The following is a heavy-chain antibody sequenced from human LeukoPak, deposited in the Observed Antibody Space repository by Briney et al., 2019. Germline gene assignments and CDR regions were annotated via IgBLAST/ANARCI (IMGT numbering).Heavy chain of an antibody. CDR2: IYTSGST. D-gene: IGHD3-22*01. CDR1: GGSISSYY. CDR3: ARSGHYYDSSGYYSYYFDY. V-gene: IGHV4-4*08. J-gene: IGHJ4*02. Sequence: ASETLSLTCTVSGGSISSYYWSWIRQPPGKGLEWIGRIYTSGSTNYNPSLKSRVTISVDTSKNQFSLKLSSVTAADTAVYYCARSGHYYDSSGYYSYYFDYWGQGTLVTVSS.